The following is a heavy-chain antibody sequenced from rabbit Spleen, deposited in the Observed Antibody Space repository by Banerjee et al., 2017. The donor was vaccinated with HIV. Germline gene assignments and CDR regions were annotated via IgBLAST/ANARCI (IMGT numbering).Heavy chain of an antibody. V-gene: IGHV1S45*01. D-gene: IGHD4-1*01. CDR1: GIDFNSNYW. Sequence: QEQLKETGGGLVQPGGSLKLSSKASGIDFNSNYWICWVRQAPGKGLEWIACIYVGSHSTYYASWAKGRFTISKTSSTTVTLQVTSLTTADTATYFCARAPDSSDNRFNFWGQGTLVTVS. CDR3: ARAPDSSDNRFNF. CDR2: IYVGSHST. J-gene: IGHJ4*01.